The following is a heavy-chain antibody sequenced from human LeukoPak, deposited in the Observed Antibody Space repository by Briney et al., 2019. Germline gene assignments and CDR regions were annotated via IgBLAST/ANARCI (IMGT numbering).Heavy chain of an antibody. CDR2: IYYSGAT. V-gene: IGHV4-39*01. Sequence: SETLSLTCTVSGGSISNDNYYWGWIRQPPGKGLEWIGNIYYSGATYYNPPLKSRVTISVDMSKNQFSLKLSFVTAADTAVYYCASLKEGGVAHWFDPWGQGALVTVSP. D-gene: IGHD3-3*01. CDR1: GGSISNDNYY. J-gene: IGHJ5*02. CDR3: ASLKEGGVAHWFDP.